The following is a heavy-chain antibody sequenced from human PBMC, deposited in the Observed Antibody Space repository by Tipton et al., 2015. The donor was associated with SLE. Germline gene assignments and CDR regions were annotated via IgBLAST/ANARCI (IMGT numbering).Heavy chain of an antibody. CDR2: ISGSGGST. Sequence: SLRLSCAASGFTFSSYAMSWVRQAPGKGLEWASAISGSGGSTYYADSVKGRFTISRDNSKNTLYLQMNSLRAEDTAVYYCAKNLEQWLVRDYWGQGTLVTVSS. V-gene: IGHV3-23*01. D-gene: IGHD6-19*01. CDR1: GFTFSSYA. CDR3: AKNLEQWLVRDY. J-gene: IGHJ4*02.